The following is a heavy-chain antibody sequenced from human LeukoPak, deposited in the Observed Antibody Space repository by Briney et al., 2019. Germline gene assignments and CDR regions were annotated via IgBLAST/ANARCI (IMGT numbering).Heavy chain of an antibody. CDR3: AVANGDAGSFDY. Sequence: GESLKISCKTSGYSFSDFWIGWVRQRPGKGLEWMGIIYPADSDTRYSPSFEGQVAISADKSITPAYLQWGSLRASDTAMYYCAVANGDAGSFDYWGQGTLVTVS. CDR1: GYSFSDFW. D-gene: IGHD3-10*01. V-gene: IGHV5-51*01. J-gene: IGHJ4*02. CDR2: IYPADSDT.